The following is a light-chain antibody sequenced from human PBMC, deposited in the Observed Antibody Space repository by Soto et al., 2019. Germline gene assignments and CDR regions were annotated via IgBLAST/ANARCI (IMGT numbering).Light chain of an antibody. CDR1: QSVSTF. V-gene: IGKV3-11*01. CDR3: QQRGDWPPIT. Sequence: EIVLTQSPATLSLSPGERAILSCRASQSVSTFLAWFQQKPGRPPRLLIYNASNRTTGIPARFSGSGSGTDFTLTISSLEPEDFAVYYCQQRGDWPPITFGQGTRLE. J-gene: IGKJ5*01. CDR2: NAS.